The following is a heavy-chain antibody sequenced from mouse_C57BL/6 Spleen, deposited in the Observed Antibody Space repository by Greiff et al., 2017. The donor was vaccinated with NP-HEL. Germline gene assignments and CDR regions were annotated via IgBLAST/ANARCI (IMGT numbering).Heavy chain of an antibody. Sequence: VQLKESGPGMVKPSQSLSLTCTVTGYSITSGYDWHWIRHFPGNKLEWMGYISYSGSTNYNPSLKSRIPITHDTSKNHFFLKLNSVTTEDTATYYCARGDYGSPLAYWGQGTLVTVSA. CDR2: ISYSGST. CDR1: GYSITSGYD. D-gene: IGHD1-1*01. V-gene: IGHV3-1*01. J-gene: IGHJ3*01. CDR3: ARGDYGSPLAY.